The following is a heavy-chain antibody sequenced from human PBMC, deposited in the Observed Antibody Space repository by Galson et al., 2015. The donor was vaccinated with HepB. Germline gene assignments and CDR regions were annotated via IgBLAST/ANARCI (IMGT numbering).Heavy chain of an antibody. D-gene: IGHD6-13*01. Sequence: SLRLSCAASGFTFSSYGMHWVRQAPGKGLEWVAVISYDGSNKYYADSVKGRFTISRDNSKNTLYLQMNSLRAEDTAVYYCAKVSRGFYSSSWDWYFDLWGRGTLVTVPS. CDR2: ISYDGSNK. CDR3: AKVSRGFYSSSWDWYFDL. V-gene: IGHV3-30*18. J-gene: IGHJ2*01. CDR1: GFTFSSYG.